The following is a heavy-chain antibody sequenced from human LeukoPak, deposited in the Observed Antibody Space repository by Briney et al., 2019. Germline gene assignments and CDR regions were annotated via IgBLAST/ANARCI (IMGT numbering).Heavy chain of an antibody. CDR1: GFTFSSYG. CDR3: AKAAYYYDSSGYYDY. J-gene: IGHJ4*02. V-gene: IGHV3-30*02. CDR2: IRFDGSNK. D-gene: IGHD3-22*01. Sequence: GGSLRLSCAASGFTFSSYGIHWVRQAPGKGLEWVAFIRFDGSNKYYADSVKGRFTISRDNSKNTLYLQMNSLRAKDTAVYYCAKAAYYYDSSGYYDYWGQGTLVTVSS.